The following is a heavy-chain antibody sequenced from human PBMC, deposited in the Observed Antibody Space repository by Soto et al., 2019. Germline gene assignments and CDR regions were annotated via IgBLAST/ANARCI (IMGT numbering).Heavy chain of an antibody. CDR1: GFTFSDYY. CDR3: ARSVSRDGYNWALDY. CDR2: ISSSGSTK. Sequence: GGSLRLSCAASGFTFSDYYMSWIRQAPGKGLEWVSYISSSGSTKYYADSVKGRFTISRDNAKNSLYLQMNSLRAEDTAVYYCARSVSRDGYNWALDYWGQGTLVTVS. V-gene: IGHV3-11*01. D-gene: IGHD5-12*01. J-gene: IGHJ4*02.